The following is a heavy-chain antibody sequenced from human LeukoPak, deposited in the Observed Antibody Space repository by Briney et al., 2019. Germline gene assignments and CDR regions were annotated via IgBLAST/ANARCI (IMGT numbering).Heavy chain of an antibody. J-gene: IGHJ6*03. D-gene: IGHD3-16*01. V-gene: IGHV3-9*01. CDR3: AKDWGFDGFYYMDV. Sequence: GGSLRLSCAVARFTFDDYAMQGVRQARGKGLEWVSGISWDSGSIGYADSVKGRFTISRDNAKNSLYLQMNSLRAEDTALYYCAKDWGFDGFYYMDVWGKGTTVTVSS. CDR1: RFTFDDYA. CDR2: ISWDSGSI.